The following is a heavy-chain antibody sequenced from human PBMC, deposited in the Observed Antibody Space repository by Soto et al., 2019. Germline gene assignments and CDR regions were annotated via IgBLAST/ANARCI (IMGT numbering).Heavy chain of an antibody. Sequence: GGSLRLSCAASGFTFSSYGMHWVRQAPGKGLEWVAVIWYDGSNKYYADSVKGRFTISRDNSKNTLYLQMNSLRAEDTAVYYCARVRNTYYDFWSGYYRSYYGMDVWGQGTTVTVSS. D-gene: IGHD3-3*01. CDR1: GFTFSSYG. J-gene: IGHJ6*02. CDR2: IWYDGSNK. CDR3: ARVRNTYYDFWSGYYRSYYGMDV. V-gene: IGHV3-33*01.